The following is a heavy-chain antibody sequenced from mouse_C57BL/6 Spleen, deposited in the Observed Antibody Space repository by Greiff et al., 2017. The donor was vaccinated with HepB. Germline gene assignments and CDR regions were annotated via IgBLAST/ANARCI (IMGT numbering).Heavy chain of an antibody. CDR1: GYTFTDYY. Sequence: VHVKQSGPELVKPGASVKISCKASGYTFTDYYMNWVKQSHGKSLEWIGDINPNNGGTSYNQKFKGKATLTVDKSSSTAYMELRSLTSEDSAVYYCARAVVATTRGYFDVWGTGTTVTVSS. J-gene: IGHJ1*03. CDR3: ARAVVATTRGYFDV. D-gene: IGHD1-1*01. V-gene: IGHV1-26*01. CDR2: INPNNGGT.